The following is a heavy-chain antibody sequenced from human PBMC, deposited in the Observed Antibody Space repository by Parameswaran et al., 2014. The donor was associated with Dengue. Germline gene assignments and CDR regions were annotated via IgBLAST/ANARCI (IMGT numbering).Heavy chain of an antibody. CDR3: ARRGYYYDSSGYYLDY. D-gene: IGHD3-22*01. J-gene: IGHJ4*02. Sequence: WIRQPPGKGLEWMGIIYPGDSDTRYSPSFQGQVTISADKSISTAYLQWSSLKASDTAMYYCARRGYYYDSSGYYLDYWGQGTLVTVSS. V-gene: IGHV5-51*01. CDR2: IYPGDSDT.